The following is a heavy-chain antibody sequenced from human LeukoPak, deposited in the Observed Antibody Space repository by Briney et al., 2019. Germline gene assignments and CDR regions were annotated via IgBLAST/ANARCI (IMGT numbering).Heavy chain of an antibody. V-gene: IGHV4-34*01. D-gene: IGHD1-7*01. CDR3: ARQGYNWNYFSH. Sequence: PSETLSLTCAVYGGSFSGYYWSWIRQPPGKGLEWIGEINHSGSTNYNPSLKSRVTISVDTSKNQFSLKLSSVTAADTAVYYCARQGYNWNYFSHWGQGTLVTVSS. CDR1: GGSFSGYY. J-gene: IGHJ4*02. CDR2: INHSGST.